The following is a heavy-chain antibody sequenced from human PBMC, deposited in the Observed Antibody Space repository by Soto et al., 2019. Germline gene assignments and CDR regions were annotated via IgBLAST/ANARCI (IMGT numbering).Heavy chain of an antibody. CDR3: ARFGAVAGIDY. Sequence: EVQLVESGGGLVQPGGSLRLSCAASGFTFNTYWMTWVRQAPGQGLEWVATIKPDGTETYYLDSVKGRFTISRDNATDSLHVQMNVLRAEDTALYYCARFGAVAGIDYWGRGTLVTVSS. D-gene: IGHD6-19*01. CDR1: GFTFNTYW. V-gene: IGHV3-7*01. CDR2: IKPDGTET. J-gene: IGHJ4*02.